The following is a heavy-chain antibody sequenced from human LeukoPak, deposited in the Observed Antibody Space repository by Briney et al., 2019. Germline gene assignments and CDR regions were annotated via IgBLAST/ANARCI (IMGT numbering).Heavy chain of an antibody. Sequence: GGSLRLSCAAYGFNFNNYTMIWVRQAPGKGLEWVSSISSTNAFIHYGDSIKGRFTVSRDNAKASLYLQLTSLRVDDTAIYYCARAVEPWGGVFGAWGQGTLVTVSS. V-gene: IGHV3-21*01. CDR2: ISSTNAFI. CDR1: GFNFNNYT. CDR3: ARAVEPWGGVFGA. D-gene: IGHD3-16*01. J-gene: IGHJ4*02.